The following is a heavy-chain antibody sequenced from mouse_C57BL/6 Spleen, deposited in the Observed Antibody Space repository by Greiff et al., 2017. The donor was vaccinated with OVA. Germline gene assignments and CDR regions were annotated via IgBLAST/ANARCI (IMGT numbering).Heavy chain of an antibody. Sequence: DVQLQESGGDLVKPGGSLKLSCAASGFTFSSYGMSWVRQTPDKRLEWVATISSGGSYTYYPDSVKGRFTISRDNAKNTLYLQMSSLTSEDTAMYYCARQGWTGTKSWFAYWGQGTLVTVSA. J-gene: IGHJ3*01. CDR3: ARQGWTGTKSWFAY. CDR2: ISSGGSYT. D-gene: IGHD4-1*01. V-gene: IGHV5-6*01. CDR1: GFTFSSYG.